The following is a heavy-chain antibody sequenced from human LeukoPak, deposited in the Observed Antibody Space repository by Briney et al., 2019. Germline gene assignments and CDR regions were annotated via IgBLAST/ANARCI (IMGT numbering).Heavy chain of an antibody. J-gene: IGHJ5*02. CDR3: ARDGTYYYDSSGYYYQYNWFEP. D-gene: IGHD3-22*01. Sequence: SQTLSLTCTVSGGSISSGSYYWSWIRQPAGKGLEWIGRIYTSGSTNYNPSLKSRVTISVDTSKNQFSLKLSSVTAADTAVYYCARDGTYYYDSSGYYYQYNWFEPWGQGTLVTVSS. V-gene: IGHV4-61*02. CDR2: IYTSGST. CDR1: GGSISSGSYY.